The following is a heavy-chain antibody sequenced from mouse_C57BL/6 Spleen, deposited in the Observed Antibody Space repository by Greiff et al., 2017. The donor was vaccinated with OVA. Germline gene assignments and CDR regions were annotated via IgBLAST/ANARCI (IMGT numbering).Heavy chain of an antibody. V-gene: IGHV1-80*01. J-gene: IGHJ4*01. D-gene: IGHD2-5*01. CDR3: ARGEGYSNYDYAMDY. Sequence: QVQLQQSGAELVKPGASVKISCKASGYAFSSYWMNWVKQRPGKGLEWIGQIYPGDGDTNYNGKFKGKATLTADKSSSTAYMQLSSLTSEDSAVYFCARGEGYSNYDYAMDYWGQGTSVTVSS. CDR1: GYAFSSYW. CDR2: IYPGDGDT.